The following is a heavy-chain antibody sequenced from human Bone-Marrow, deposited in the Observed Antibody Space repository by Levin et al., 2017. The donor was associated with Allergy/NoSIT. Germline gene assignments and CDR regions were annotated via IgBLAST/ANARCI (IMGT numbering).Heavy chain of an antibody. Sequence: GGSLRLSCAASGFIFNSYNMNWVRQAPGKGLEWVSSISSTKTYIYYADSVRGRFTISRDNALNSLYLQMSSLRADDTAVYYCARGPCSGGRCNIGDWFDPWGQGTLVTVSS. V-gene: IGHV3-21*01. D-gene: IGHD2-8*02. J-gene: IGHJ5*02. CDR3: ARGPCSGGRCNIGDWFDP. CDR2: ISSTKTYI. CDR1: GFIFNSYN.